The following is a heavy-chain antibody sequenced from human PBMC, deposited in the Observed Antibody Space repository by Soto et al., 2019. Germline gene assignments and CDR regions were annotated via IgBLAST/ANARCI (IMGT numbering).Heavy chain of an antibody. V-gene: IGHV1-8*01. CDR1: GYTFTSYD. J-gene: IGHJ6*02. D-gene: IGHD6-19*01. CDR2: MNPNSGNT. CDR3: ARGKWAGSGWYEDDYYYYGMDV. Sequence: QVQLVQSGAEVKKPGASVKVSCKASGYTFTSYDINWVRQATGQGLEWMGWMNPNSGNTGYAQKFQGRVTMTRNTSISTAYMELSSLRSEDTAVYYCARGKWAGSGWYEDDYYYYGMDVWGQGTTVTVSS.